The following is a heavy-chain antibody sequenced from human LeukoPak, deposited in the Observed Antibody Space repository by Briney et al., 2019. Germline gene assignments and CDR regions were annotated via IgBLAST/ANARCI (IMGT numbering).Heavy chain of an antibody. CDR3: ARDSSTMVRGVIGI. Sequence: PGGSLRLSCAASGSIFSSYEMSWVRQAPGKGPEWLSYISSSTGGVIYYTDSVKGRFTISRDNTKNSLYLQMNSVRADDKAGYCCARDSSTMVRGVIGIWGQGTKVSVSS. CDR2: ISSSTGGVI. D-gene: IGHD3-10*01. J-gene: IGHJ3*02. CDR1: GSIFSSYE. V-gene: IGHV3-48*03.